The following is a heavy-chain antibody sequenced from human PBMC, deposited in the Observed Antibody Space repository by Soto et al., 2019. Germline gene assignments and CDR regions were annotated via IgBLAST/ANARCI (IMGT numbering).Heavy chain of an antibody. CDR1: GFTFSSYT. J-gene: IGHJ6*02. V-gene: IGHV3-21*01. CDR2: ISSSSSYI. D-gene: IGHD2-2*01. Sequence: EVQLVESGGGLVKPGGSLRLSCAASGFTFSSYTMNWVRQAPGKGLEWVSSISSSSSYIYYADSVKGRFTISRDNAKNSLYQQMNSLRAEDTAVYYCAREMEVVPAASYYYYGMDVWGQGTTVTVSS. CDR3: AREMEVVPAASYYYYGMDV.